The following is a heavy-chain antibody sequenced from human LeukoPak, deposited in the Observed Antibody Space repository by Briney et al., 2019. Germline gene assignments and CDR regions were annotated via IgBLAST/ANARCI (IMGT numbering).Heavy chain of an antibody. Sequence: ASVKVSCKASGYTFTGYYMHWVRQAPGQGLEWMGWINPNSGGTNYAQKFQGRVTMTRDTSISTAYMELSRLRSDDTAVYYCARSIAAAGGGIDYWGQGTLVTVSS. D-gene: IGHD6-13*01. CDR1: GYTFTGYY. J-gene: IGHJ4*02. CDR3: ARSIAAAGGGIDY. V-gene: IGHV1-2*02. CDR2: INPNSGGT.